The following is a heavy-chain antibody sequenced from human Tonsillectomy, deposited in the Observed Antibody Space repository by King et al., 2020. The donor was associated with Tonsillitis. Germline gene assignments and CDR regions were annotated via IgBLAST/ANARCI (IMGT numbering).Heavy chain of an antibody. CDR2: ISASVSIT. J-gene: IGHJ4*02. CDR1: GFVCGDYY. Sequence: QLVQSGGGLVKPGGSLTLSCAASGFVCGDYYMSWILQAPGEGLEWLSYISASVSITNSAASVKGRFTISRDNAKKSLYLHMDSLRAEDTAVYYCARRRYYYDSDFDYWGQGTLVTVSS. D-gene: IGHD3-22*01. CDR3: ARRRYYYDSDFDY. V-gene: IGHV3-11*01.